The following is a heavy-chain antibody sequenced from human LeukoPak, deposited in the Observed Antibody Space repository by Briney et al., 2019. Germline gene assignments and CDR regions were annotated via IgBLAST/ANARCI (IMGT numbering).Heavy chain of an antibody. CDR2: ISAYNGNT. CDR1: GYTYTSYV. CDR3: ARDVADDILTGYYDYPGPH. J-gene: IGHJ4*02. D-gene: IGHD3-9*01. V-gene: IGHV1-18*01. Sequence: GASVKVSCKPSGYTYTSYVISWGRQAPGQRLEWLGWISAYNGNTNYAQKLQGRVTMTTDTSTSTAYMELSSLRSEDTAVYYCARDVADDILTGYYDYPGPHWGQGTLVTVSS.